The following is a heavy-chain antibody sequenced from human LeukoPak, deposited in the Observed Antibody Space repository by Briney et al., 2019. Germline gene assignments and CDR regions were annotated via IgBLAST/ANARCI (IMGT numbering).Heavy chain of an antibody. CDR1: RFTVSNNY. D-gene: IGHD3-10*01. J-gene: IGHJ4*02. Sequence: GGSLRLSCAASRFTVSNNYMSSVRQAPGKGQEMVSLIYSGGSTYYADSVKGRFTISRDNYKNTLYLQMNSLRAEDTAVYYCASALFGSGSYYNVGPPDYWGQGTLVTVSS. CDR2: IYSGGST. V-gene: IGHV3-66*01. CDR3: ASALFGSGSYYNVGPPDY.